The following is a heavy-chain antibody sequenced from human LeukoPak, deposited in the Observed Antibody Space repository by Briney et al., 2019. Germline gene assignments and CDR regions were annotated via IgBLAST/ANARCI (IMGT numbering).Heavy chain of an antibody. CDR3: AREILAPGKTHDY. J-gene: IGHJ4*02. CDR2: ISTSRSY. CDR1: RFTFSSYG. Sequence: GGSLRLSCAASRFTFSSYGMHWVRQAPGKGLEWVSYISTSRSYYADSVKGRFTISRDNAKNSLYLQMNSLRAEDTAVYYCAREILAPGKTHDYWGQGTLVTVSS. V-gene: IGHV3-21*01.